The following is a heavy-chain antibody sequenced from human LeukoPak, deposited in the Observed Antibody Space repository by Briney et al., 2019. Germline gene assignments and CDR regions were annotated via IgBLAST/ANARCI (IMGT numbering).Heavy chain of an antibody. Sequence: PGGSLRLSCAASGFTFSDYAMSWVRQAPGKGLEWVSTVSTNGGGTYYADSVKGRFTISRENSKNILWLQMNSLRAEDTAVYYCAKKGSASFDHWGLGSLVTVSS. CDR1: GFTFSDYA. V-gene: IGHV3-23*01. D-gene: IGHD2-15*01. CDR3: AKKGSASFDH. J-gene: IGHJ5*02. CDR2: VSTNGGGT.